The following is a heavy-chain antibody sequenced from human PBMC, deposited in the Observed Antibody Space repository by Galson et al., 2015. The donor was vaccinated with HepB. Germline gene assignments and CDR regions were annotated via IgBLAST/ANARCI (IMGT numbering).Heavy chain of an antibody. D-gene: IGHD3-10*01. J-gene: IGHJ4*02. V-gene: IGHV1-8*01. CDR2: MNPNSGNT. CDR1: GYTFTSYD. Sequence: SVKVSCKASGYTFTSYDINWVRQAPGQGLEWMGWMNPNSGNTGYAQKFQGRVFMTRITSIRTAYMELSSLRSEDTAVYYCARGPDDYYGSGRLDNWGQGTLVTVSS. CDR3: ARGPDDYYGSGRLDN.